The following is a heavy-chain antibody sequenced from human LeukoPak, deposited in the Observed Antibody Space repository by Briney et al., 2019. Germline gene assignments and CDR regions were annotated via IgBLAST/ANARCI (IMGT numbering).Heavy chain of an antibody. CDR1: GYTFTVYY. Sequence: WASVTVSCKASGYTFTVYYMHWVRQAPGQGLEWMGWINPNSGGTNYAQKFQGRVTMTRDTSISTAYMELSRLRSDDTAVYYCARAPTDDFDYWGQGTLVTVSS. V-gene: IGHV1-2*02. CDR2: INPNSGGT. J-gene: IGHJ4*02. CDR3: ARAPTDDFDY.